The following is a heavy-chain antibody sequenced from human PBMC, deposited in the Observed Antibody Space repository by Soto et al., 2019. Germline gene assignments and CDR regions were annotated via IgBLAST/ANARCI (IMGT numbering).Heavy chain of an antibody. J-gene: IGHJ6*02. V-gene: IGHV3-53*01. D-gene: IGHD3-10*01. CDR1: GFTVTSYY. CDR3: ARDYYYGSGNYYRADYYHYGMDV. Sequence: GGSLRLSCAASGFTVTSYYMSWVGQAPWKGLEWVSLIYTGGNTNYADSVKGRFTISRDNSKNTLYLQMNSLRAEDTAVYYCARDYYYGSGNYYRADYYHYGMDVWGQGTTVTVSS. CDR2: IYTGGNT.